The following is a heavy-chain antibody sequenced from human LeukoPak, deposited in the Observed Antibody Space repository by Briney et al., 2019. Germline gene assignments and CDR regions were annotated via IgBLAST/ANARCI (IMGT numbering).Heavy chain of an antibody. V-gene: IGHV1-8*03. J-gene: IGHJ4*02. CDR2: MNPNSGNT. Sequence: GAPVKVSCKASGYTFTSYDINWVRQAAGQGLEWMGWMNPNSGNTGYAQKFQGRVTITRNTSISTAYMELSSLRSEDTAVYSCARGPSWSGYSQPYYFDYWGQGTLVTVSS. CDR1: GYTFTSYD. D-gene: IGHD3-3*01. CDR3: ARGPSWSGYSQPYYFDY.